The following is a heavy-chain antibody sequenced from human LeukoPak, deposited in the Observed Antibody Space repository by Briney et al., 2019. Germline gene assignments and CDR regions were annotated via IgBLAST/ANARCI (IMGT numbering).Heavy chain of an antibody. V-gene: IGHV5-51*01. J-gene: IGHJ4*02. CDR2: IYGGDSET. CDR1: GYRFNSYW. D-gene: IGHD3-10*01. CDR3: ARQFGYYGSGSYYPSPFDY. Sequence: GESLKISCKGSGYRFNSYWIGWVRQMPGKGLEWMGVIYGGDSETRYSPSFQGHVTISADKSIWTAYLQWSSLKASDTAMYYCARQFGYYGSGSYYPSPFDYWGQGTLVTVSS.